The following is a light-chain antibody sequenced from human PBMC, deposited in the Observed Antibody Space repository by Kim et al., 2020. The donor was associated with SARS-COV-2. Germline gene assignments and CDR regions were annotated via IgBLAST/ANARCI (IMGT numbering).Light chain of an antibody. CDR1: SSNIGSNY. CDR2: RNN. J-gene: IGLJ3*02. CDR3: AAWDDSLSGWV. V-gene: IGLV1-47*01. Sequence: ELTQPPSASGTPGQRVTISCSGSSSNIGSNYVYWYQQLPGTAPKLLIYRNNQRPSGVPDRFSGSKSGTSASLPISGLRSEDEADYYCAAWDDSLSGWVFGGGTQLTVL.